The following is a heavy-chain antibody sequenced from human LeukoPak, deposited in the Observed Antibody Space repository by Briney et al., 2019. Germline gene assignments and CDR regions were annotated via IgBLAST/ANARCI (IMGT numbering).Heavy chain of an antibody. Sequence: GGSLRLSCAASGFTFSSYGMHWVRQAPGKGLEWVAFIRYDGSNKYYADSVKGRFTISRDNSKNTLYLQMNSLRAEDTAVYYCANGRSSSWYGGYLDYWGQGTLVTVSS. CDR3: ANGRSSSWYGGYLDY. J-gene: IGHJ4*02. D-gene: IGHD6-13*01. V-gene: IGHV3-30*02. CDR2: IRYDGSNK. CDR1: GFTFSSYG.